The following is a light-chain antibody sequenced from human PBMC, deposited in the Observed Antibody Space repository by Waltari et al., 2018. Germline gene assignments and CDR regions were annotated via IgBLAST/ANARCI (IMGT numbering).Light chain of an antibody. CDR3: QHYVRLPAT. V-gene: IGKV3-20*01. J-gene: IGKJ1*01. Sequence: EIVLTQSPGTLSLSPGGRATLSCRASQSVSRTLAWYQQKPGQAPKLLIYGASIRATGIPDRFTGSGSGTDFSLTISSLEPEDFAVYFCQHYVRLPATFGQGTKVEIK. CDR1: QSVSRT. CDR2: GAS.